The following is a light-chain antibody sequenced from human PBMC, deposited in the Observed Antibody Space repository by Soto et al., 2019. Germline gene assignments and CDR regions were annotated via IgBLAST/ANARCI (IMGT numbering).Light chain of an antibody. V-gene: IGKV3-15*01. J-gene: IGKJ2*01. Sequence: EIVMTQSPATLSVSPGERATLSCRASQSVSSNLAWYQQKPGQAPRLLIYGASTRATGIPARFSGSGSGTEFTLTISGLQPEDFASYYCLQDYDYPYTFGQGTTLDIK. CDR1: QSVSSN. CDR2: GAS. CDR3: LQDYDYPYT.